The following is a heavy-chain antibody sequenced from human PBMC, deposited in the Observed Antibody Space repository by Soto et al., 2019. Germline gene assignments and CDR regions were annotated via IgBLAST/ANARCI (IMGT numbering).Heavy chain of an antibody. Sequence: GGSLRLSCEASGFTFSTYGMHWVRQAPGKGLEWVAIIWNDGSNEYYADSVKGRFTISRDNSKNTLYLQLRNLRAEDSAVYFCARDQTGSGGYSDSWGQGTLVTVSP. CDR2: IWNDGSNE. D-gene: IGHD2-15*01. CDR3: ARDQTGSGGYSDS. CDR1: GFTFSTYG. V-gene: IGHV3-33*01. J-gene: IGHJ4*02.